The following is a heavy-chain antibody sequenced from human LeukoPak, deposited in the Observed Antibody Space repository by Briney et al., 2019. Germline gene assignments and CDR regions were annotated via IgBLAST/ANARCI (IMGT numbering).Heavy chain of an antibody. J-gene: IGHJ4*02. Sequence: SETLSLTCTVSGGSISSYYWTWIRQPPGKRLEWIGYIYDSGYTNYNPSLKSRVTISADTSKNQFSLMLTSVTAADTAVYYCARRKGSGWSDYFDYWGQGTLVTVSS. CDR1: GGSISSYY. V-gene: IGHV4-59*08. CDR3: ARRKGSGWSDYFDY. CDR2: IYDSGYT. D-gene: IGHD6-19*01.